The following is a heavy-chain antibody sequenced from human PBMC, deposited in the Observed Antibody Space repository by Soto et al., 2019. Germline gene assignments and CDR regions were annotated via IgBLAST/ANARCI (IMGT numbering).Heavy chain of an antibody. CDR1: GGSISSSSYY. Sequence: PSETLSLTCTVSGGSISSSSYYWGWIRQPPGKGLECIGSIYYSGSTYYNPSLKSRVTISVDTSKNQFSLKLSSVTAADTAVYYCARVELLWFGESSSRWFDPWGQGTLVTVSS. CDR3: ARVELLWFGESSSRWFDP. D-gene: IGHD3-10*01. V-gene: IGHV4-39*01. CDR2: IYYSGST. J-gene: IGHJ5*02.